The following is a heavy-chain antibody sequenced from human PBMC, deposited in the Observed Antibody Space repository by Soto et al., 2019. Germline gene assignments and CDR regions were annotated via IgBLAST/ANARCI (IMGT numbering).Heavy chain of an antibody. Sequence: QVQLVESGGGVVQPGRSLRLSCAASGFIFSGYGMHWVRQAPGKGLEWVAVIWYDGSNENYADSVKGRFTISRDNSQNILYLQMNSLRAEDTAVYYCTRRFSDGWYSDYWGQGTLVTVSS. V-gene: IGHV3-33*01. CDR3: TRRFSDGWYSDY. CDR1: GFIFSGYG. J-gene: IGHJ4*02. CDR2: IWYDGSNE. D-gene: IGHD6-19*01.